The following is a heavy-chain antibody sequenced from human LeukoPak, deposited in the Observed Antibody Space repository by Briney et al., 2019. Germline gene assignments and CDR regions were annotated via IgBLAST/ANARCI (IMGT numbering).Heavy chain of an antibody. J-gene: IGHJ5*02. V-gene: IGHV1-2*02. CDR1: GYTFIVYY. Sequence: ASVTVSFKASGYTFIVYYMHWVRQAPGQGLEWMGWINPNSGGTNFAQSFQDRVTVTRDMSISTAYMELSRLRSDDTAVYYCARDGDSGSAGYNWFDPWGQGTLVTVSS. D-gene: IGHD3-10*01. CDR2: INPNSGGT. CDR3: ARDGDSGSAGYNWFDP.